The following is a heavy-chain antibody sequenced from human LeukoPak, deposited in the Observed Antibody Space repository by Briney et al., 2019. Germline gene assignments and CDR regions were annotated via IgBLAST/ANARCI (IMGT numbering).Heavy chain of an antibody. CDR3: ATYYYDSSGYSYDAFDI. J-gene: IGHJ3*02. V-gene: IGHV3-66*01. CDR2: IYSGGST. CDR1: GFTVSSNY. D-gene: IGHD3-22*01. Sequence: AGGSLRLSCAASGFTVSSNYMSWVRQVPGKGLEWVSVIYSGGSTYYADSVKGRFTISRDNSKNTLYLQMNSLRAEDTAVYYCATYYYDSSGYSYDAFDIWGQGTMVTVSS.